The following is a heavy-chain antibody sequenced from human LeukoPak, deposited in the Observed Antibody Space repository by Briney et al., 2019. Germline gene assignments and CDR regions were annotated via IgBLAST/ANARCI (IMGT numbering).Heavy chain of an antibody. CDR3: AKGAYDYIEIAYFDY. CDR1: GFSFNNYA. D-gene: IGHD5-12*01. V-gene: IGHV3-23*01. Sequence: GGSLRLSCVASGFSFNNYAVNWVRPAPGKGLEWVSLIIGSSGSTFYADSVKGRFTISRDKSKNTLYLQMNSLRAEDTAVYYCAKGAYDYIEIAYFDYWGQGSLVTVSS. J-gene: IGHJ4*02. CDR2: IIGSSGST.